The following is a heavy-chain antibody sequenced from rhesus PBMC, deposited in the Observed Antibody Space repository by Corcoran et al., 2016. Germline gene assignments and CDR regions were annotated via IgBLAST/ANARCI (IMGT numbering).Heavy chain of an antibody. Sequence: QVQLQESGPGLVKPSETLSLTCAVSGGSISGGYGWSWIRQPPGKGLEWMGHIFGRIGSTYYNPSLKSRVTISRDTSKNQFSLKLSSVTAADTAVDYCARGGLVTFDYWGQGVLVTVSS. CDR1: GGSISGGYG. J-gene: IGHJ4*01. D-gene: IGHD3-3*01. V-gene: IGHV4S7*01. CDR2: IFGRIGST. CDR3: ARGGLVTFDY.